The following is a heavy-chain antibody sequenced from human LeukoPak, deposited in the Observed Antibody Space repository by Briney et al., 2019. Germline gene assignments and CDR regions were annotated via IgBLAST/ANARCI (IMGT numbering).Heavy chain of an antibody. CDR2: ISAYNGNT. Sequence: ASVKVSCKASGYTFTSYGISWVRQAPGQGLEWMGWISAYNGNTNYAQRLQGRVTMTTDTSASTAYMELSSLRSEDTAVYYCARDHCSSTSCYEGYYYYGMDVWGQGTTVTVSS. CDR1: GYTFTSYG. J-gene: IGHJ6*02. CDR3: ARDHCSSTSCYEGYYYYGMDV. V-gene: IGHV1-18*01. D-gene: IGHD2-2*01.